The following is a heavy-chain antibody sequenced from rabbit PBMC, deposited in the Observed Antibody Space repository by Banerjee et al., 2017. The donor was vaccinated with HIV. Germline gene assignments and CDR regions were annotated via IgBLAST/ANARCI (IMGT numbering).Heavy chain of an antibody. CDR2: IGAAST. D-gene: IGHD4-1*01. CDR3: ARDLAGVIGWNFGL. V-gene: IGHV1S45*01. J-gene: IGHJ3*01. CDR1: GFSFSSNYW. Sequence: QEQLEESGGGLVKPGGTLTLTCKASGFSFSSNYWLCWVRQAPGKGLEWIACIGAASTYYATWAKGRFTISKTSSTTVTLRMTSPTAADTASYFCARDLAGVIGWNFGLWGQGTLVTVS.